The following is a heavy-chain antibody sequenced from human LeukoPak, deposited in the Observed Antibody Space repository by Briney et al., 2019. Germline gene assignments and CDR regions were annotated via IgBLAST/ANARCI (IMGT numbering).Heavy chain of an antibody. CDR2: ISSSSSYI. V-gene: IGHV3-21*01. CDR1: GFTFSSYS. J-gene: IGHJ4*02. CDR3: ARDLWGAAVAGSDY. Sequence: SGGSLRLSCAASGFTFSSYSMNWVRQAPGKGLEWVSSISSSSSYIYYADSVKGRFTISRDNAKNSLYLQMNSLRAEDTAVYYCARDLWGAAVAGSDYWGQGTLVTVSS. D-gene: IGHD6-19*01.